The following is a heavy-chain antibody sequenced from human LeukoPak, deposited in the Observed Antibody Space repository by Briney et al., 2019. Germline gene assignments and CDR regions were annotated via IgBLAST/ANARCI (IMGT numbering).Heavy chain of an antibody. CDR1: GFTFSSYE. J-gene: IGHJ4*02. Sequence: GGSLRLSCAASGFTFSSYEMNWVRQAPGKGLEWVSYISSSSSYTNYADSVKGRFTISRDNAKNSLYLQMNSLRAEDTAVYYCARTPYYYDSSGYYPSDYWGQGTLVTVSS. D-gene: IGHD3-22*01. V-gene: IGHV3-21*05. CDR3: ARTPYYYDSSGYYPSDY. CDR2: ISSSSSYT.